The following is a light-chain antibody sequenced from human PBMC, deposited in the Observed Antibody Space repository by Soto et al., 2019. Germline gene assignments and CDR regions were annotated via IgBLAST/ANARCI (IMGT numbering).Light chain of an antibody. CDR3: SSYAGSNNFVV. CDR1: SSDVGTYNH. J-gene: IGLJ2*01. CDR2: EVS. V-gene: IGLV2-8*01. Sequence: QSALTQPASVSGSPGQSITISGTGTSSDVGTYNHVSWYQQHPGKAPQLIIYEVSQRPSGVPDRFSGSKSGNTASLTVSGLQTEDEADYYCSSYAGSNNFVVFGGGTKLTVL.